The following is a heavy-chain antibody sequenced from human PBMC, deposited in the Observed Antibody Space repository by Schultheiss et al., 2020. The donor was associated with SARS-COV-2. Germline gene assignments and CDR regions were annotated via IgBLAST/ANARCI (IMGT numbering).Heavy chain of an antibody. CDR3: ATCSGGSCYVDAFDI. J-gene: IGHJ3*02. CDR2: INSDGSST. CDR1: GFTFSSYW. V-gene: IGHV3-74*01. Sequence: GGSLRLSCAASGFTFSSYWMHWVRQAPGKGLEWVSRINSDGSSTSYADSVKGRFTISRDISENTLYLLMNSLRAEDTAIYYCATCSGGSCYVDAFDIWGQGTMVTVSS. D-gene: IGHD2-15*01.